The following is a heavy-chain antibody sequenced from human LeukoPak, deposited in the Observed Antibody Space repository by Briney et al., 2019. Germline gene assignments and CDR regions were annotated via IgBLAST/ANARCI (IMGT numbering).Heavy chain of an antibody. V-gene: IGHV1-18*01. Sequence: ASVKVSCKASGYTFTSYGISWVRQAPGQGLEWMGWISAYNGNTNYAQKLQGRVTMTTDTSTSTAYMELRSLRSDDTAVYYCARDPLGGGYSTNGEFDPWGQGTLVTVSS. CDR3: ARDPLGGGYSTNGEFDP. J-gene: IGHJ5*02. CDR2: ISAYNGNT. CDR1: GYTFTSYG. D-gene: IGHD4-11*01.